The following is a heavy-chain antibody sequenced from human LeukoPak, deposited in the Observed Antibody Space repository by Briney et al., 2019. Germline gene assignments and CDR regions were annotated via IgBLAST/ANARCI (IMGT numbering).Heavy chain of an antibody. J-gene: IGHJ5*02. CDR2: IYSTGNT. V-gene: IGHV4-39*01. D-gene: IGHD5-12*01. CDR1: GGSVSSGSYY. CDR3: ARGGESGYDT. Sequence: SETLSLTCTVSGGSVSSGSYYWSWIRQPPGKGLEWIGTIYSTGNTYYNPSLKSRLTISVDTSKNQFSLKLSSVTAADTAVYYCARGGESGYDTWGQGSLVTVSS.